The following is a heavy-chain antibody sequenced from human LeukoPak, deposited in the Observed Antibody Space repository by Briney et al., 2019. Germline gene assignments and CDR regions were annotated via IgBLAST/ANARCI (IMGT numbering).Heavy chain of an antibody. CDR3: ARGLYCTNGVCYLSWFDP. CDR1: GGSISSYY. V-gene: IGHV4-4*07. D-gene: IGHD2-8*01. CDR2: IYISGST. J-gene: IGHJ5*02. Sequence: SETLSLTCTVSGGSISSYYWSWIRQPAGKGLEWIGRIYISGSTNYNPSLKSRVTMSVDTSKNQFSLKLSSVTAADTAVYYCARGLYCTNGVCYLSWFDPWGQGALVTVSS.